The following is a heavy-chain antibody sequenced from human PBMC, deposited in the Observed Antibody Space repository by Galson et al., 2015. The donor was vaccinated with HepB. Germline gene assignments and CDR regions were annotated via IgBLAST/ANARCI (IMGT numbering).Heavy chain of an antibody. CDR2: ISGGGSI. D-gene: IGHD2-2*01. Sequence: SLRLSCAASGFTFSSYWMSWVRQAPGKGLEWVSVISGGGSIYYADSVKGRFTISRDNSKNTLYLQMNSLRAEDTAVYYCASMRPHDYWGQGTLVTVSS. CDR3: ASMRPHDY. V-gene: IGHV3-53*01. J-gene: IGHJ4*02. CDR1: GFTFSSYW.